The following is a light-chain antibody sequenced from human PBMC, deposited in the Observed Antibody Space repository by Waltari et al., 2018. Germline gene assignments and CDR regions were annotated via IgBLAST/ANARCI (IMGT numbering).Light chain of an antibody. J-gene: IGKJ1*01. V-gene: IGKV1-12*01. CDR2: AAS. Sequence: DIQMTQSPSSVSASVGDRVTITCRAGHGISNWLAWYQQKPGKAPKFLIYAASCLQSGVPSRFSGSGSGTDFTLTISSLQPEDFATYYCQQANSLPWTFGQGTKVVIK. CDR1: HGISNW. CDR3: QQANSLPWT.